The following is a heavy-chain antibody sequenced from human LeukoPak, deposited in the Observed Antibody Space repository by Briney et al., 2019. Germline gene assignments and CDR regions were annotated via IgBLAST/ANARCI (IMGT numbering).Heavy chain of an antibody. CDR1: GFTLSSYA. CDR2: IYSGGST. CDR3: ARDRAKWELLRLFDY. J-gene: IGHJ4*02. D-gene: IGHD1-26*01. Sequence: GGSLRLSCAASGFTLSSYAMSWVRQAPGKGLEWVSVIYSGGSTYYADSVKGRFTISRDNAKNSLYLQMNSLRAEDTAVYYCARDRAKWELLRLFDYWGQGTLVTVSS. V-gene: IGHV3-66*01.